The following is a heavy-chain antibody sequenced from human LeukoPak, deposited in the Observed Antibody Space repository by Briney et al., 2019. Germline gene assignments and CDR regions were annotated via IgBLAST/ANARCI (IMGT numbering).Heavy chain of an antibody. CDR1: GYTFTSYG. V-gene: IGHV3-33*06. CDR2: MWYDGSNK. CDR3: ANGDYYDSSGYYPFDY. J-gene: IGHJ4*02. Sequence: SCKASGYTFTSYGISWVRQAPGKGLEWVAVMWYDGSNKYYADSVKGRFTISRDNSKNTLYLQMNSLGAEDTAVYYCANGDYYDSSGYYPFDYWGQGTLVTVSS. D-gene: IGHD3-22*01.